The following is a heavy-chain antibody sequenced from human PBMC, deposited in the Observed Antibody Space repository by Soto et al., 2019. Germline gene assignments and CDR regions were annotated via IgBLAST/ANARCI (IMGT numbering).Heavy chain of an antibody. D-gene: IGHD6-19*01. V-gene: IGHV4-34*01. CDR1: GGSFSGYY. CDR2: INHSGST. J-gene: IGHJ4*02. CDR3: ARGRKKVAVAGSVFDY. Sequence: SETLSLTCAVYGGSFSGYYWSWIRQPPGKGLEWIGEINHSGSTNYNPSLRSRVTISVDTSKNQFSLKLSSVTAADTAVYYCARGRKKVAVAGSVFDYWGQGXLVTVSS.